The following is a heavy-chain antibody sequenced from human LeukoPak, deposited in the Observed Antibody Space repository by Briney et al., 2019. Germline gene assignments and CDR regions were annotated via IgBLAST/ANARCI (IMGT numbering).Heavy chain of an antibody. D-gene: IGHD5-18*01. Sequence: PGGSLRLSCAASGFTFDDYGMSWVRQAPGKGLEWVSGINWNGGSTGSEDSVKGRFTISRDNAKNSLYLQMNSLRAEDTALYYCARVPWDTATYSYYYYMDVWGKGTTVTVSS. CDR1: GFTFDDYG. V-gene: IGHV3-20*04. J-gene: IGHJ6*03. CDR2: INWNGGST. CDR3: ARVPWDTATYSYYYYMDV.